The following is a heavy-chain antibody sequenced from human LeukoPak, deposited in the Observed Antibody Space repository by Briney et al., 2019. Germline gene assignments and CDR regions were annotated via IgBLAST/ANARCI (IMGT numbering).Heavy chain of an antibody. J-gene: IGHJ3*02. Sequence: PGRSLRLSCAASGFTFDDYAMHWVRQAPGKGLEWVSGISWNSGSIGYADSVKGRFTISRDNAKNSLYLQMNSLRAEDTALYYCAKDIGSLNIDAFDNWGQGTMVTVSS. CDR3: AKDIGSLNIDAFDN. V-gene: IGHV3-9*01. CDR1: GFTFDDYA. D-gene: IGHD1-26*01. CDR2: ISWNSGSI.